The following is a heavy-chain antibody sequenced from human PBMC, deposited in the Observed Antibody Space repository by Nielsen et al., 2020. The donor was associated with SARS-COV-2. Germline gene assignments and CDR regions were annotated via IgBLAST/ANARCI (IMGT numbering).Heavy chain of an antibody. D-gene: IGHD2-2*02. J-gene: IGHJ6*03. CDR3: ARSRANYCTSPSCSTPYFYNYMDV. Sequence: WVRQAPGQGLEWMGVIIPIFDTANYAQKFQGRVTITADESTSTAYMELSSLRSEDTAVYYCARSRANYCTSPSCSTPYFYNYMDVWGKGTTVTVSS. CDR2: IIPIFDTA. V-gene: IGHV1-69*01.